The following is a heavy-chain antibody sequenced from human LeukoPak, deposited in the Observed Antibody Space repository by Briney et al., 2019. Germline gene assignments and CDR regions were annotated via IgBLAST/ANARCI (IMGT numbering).Heavy chain of an antibody. CDR2: ISAYNGNT. CDR3: ARDDCSGGSCYLNDDAFDI. J-gene: IGHJ3*02. D-gene: IGHD2-15*01. V-gene: IGHV1-18*01. Sequence: ASVKVSCKASGYTFTSYGISWVRQAPGQGLEWMGWISAYNGNTNYAQKLQGRVTMTTDTSTSTAYMELRSLRSDDTAVYYCARDDCSGGSCYLNDDAFDIWGQETMVAVSS. CDR1: GYTFTSYG.